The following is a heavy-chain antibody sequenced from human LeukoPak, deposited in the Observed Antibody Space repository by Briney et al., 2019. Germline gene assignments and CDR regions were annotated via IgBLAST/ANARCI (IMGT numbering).Heavy chain of an antibody. J-gene: IGHJ4*02. V-gene: IGHV1-2*02. CDR3: ARDAISRGIIDY. CDR1: GYTFTNYY. Sequence: ASVTVACKASGYTFTNYYIHWVRQAPGQVLEWMGWINPNSGDTHYAQKFQGRVTMTRDTSINTAYIEMSRLRSDDTAVYWCARDAISRGIIDYWGQGTLVTVSS. CDR2: INPNSGDT. D-gene: IGHD3-10*01.